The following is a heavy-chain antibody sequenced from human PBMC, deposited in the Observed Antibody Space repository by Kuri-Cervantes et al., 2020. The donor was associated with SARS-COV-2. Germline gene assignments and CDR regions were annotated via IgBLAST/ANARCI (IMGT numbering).Heavy chain of an antibody. J-gene: IGHJ6*02. CDR1: GFTFSDYY. CDR3: AKDLYYDFWSGYGPFGMDV. V-gene: IGHV3-11*01. D-gene: IGHD3-3*01. Sequence: LSLTCAASGFTFSDYYMSWIRQAPGKGLGWVSYISSSGSTIYYADSVKGRFTISRDNSKNTLYMQMNSLRAEDTAVYYCAKDLYYDFWSGYGPFGMDVWGQGTTVTVSS. CDR2: ISSSGSTI.